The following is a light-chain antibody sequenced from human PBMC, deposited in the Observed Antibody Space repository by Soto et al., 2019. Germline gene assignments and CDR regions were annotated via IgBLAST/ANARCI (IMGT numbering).Light chain of an antibody. CDR2: TNS. CDR1: SSNIGSNT. V-gene: IGLV1-44*01. CDR3: AAWDDSLDDYV. J-gene: IGLJ1*01. Sequence: QSVLTQPPSASGTPGQRVTISGSGSSSNIGSNTVNWYQHLPGTAPKLLIYTNSQRPSGVPDRFYGSKSGASASLAISGLQSEDEADYYCAAWDDSLDDYVFGTGTKVTVL.